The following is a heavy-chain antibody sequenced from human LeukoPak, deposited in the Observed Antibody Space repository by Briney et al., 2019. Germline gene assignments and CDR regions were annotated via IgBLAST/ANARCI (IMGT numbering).Heavy chain of an antibody. CDR3: ARDRLYSSSLWVYYFNY. CDR2: IIPIFGTA. V-gene: IGHV1-69*06. D-gene: IGHD6-13*01. J-gene: IGHJ4*02. Sequence: ASVKVSCKASGGTFSSYAISWVRQAPGQGLEWMGGIIPIFGTANYAQKFQGRVTITADKSTSTAYMELSSLRSEDTAVYYCARDRLYSSSLWVYYFNYWGQGTLVTVSS. CDR1: GGTFSSYA.